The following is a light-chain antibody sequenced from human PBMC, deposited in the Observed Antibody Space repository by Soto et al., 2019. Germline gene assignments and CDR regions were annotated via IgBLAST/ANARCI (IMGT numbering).Light chain of an antibody. V-gene: IGLV1-36*01. Sequence: SVLTQPPSVSEAPRQRVTLSCSGNSSNIGSNAVNWYQQLPGKAPKLLIYYDDLLPSGVSDRFSGSKSGTSASLAISGLQSEDEADYYCAAWDDSLNGPVFGGGTKVTVL. J-gene: IGLJ2*01. CDR1: SSNIGSNA. CDR3: AAWDDSLNGPV. CDR2: YDD.